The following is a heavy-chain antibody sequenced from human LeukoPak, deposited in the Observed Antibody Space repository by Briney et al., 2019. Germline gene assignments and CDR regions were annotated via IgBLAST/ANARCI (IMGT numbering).Heavy chain of an antibody. CDR3: ARDSSGWSFYFDY. J-gene: IGHJ4*02. CDR1: GGCISSYY. CDR2: IYCSGST. V-gene: IGHV4-59*01. Sequence: PSETLSLTCTVSGGCISSYYWSWIRQPPGKGLEWIGYIYCSGSTNYDPSLKSRVTISVDTSKNQFSLKLSSVTAADTAVYYCARDSSGWSFYFDYWGQGTLVTVSS. D-gene: IGHD6-19*01.